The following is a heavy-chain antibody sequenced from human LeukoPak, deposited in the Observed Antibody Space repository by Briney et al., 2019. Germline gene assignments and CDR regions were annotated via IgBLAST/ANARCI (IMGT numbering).Heavy chain of an antibody. D-gene: IGHD3-10*01. CDR3: ARGSMVRGGGWFDP. CDR2: IHPNTGGT. V-gene: IGHV1-2*02. J-gene: IGHJ5*02. Sequence: GASVKVSCKASGYTFTGYYMHWVRQAPGQGLEWMGWIHPNTGGTNYAQKFQGRVTVTRDTSINTAYLDLSRLTSDDTAVYYCARGSMVRGGGWFDPWGQGTLVTVSS. CDR1: GYTFTGYY.